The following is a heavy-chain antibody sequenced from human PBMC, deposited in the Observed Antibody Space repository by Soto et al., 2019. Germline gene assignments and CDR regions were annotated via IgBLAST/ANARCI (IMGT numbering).Heavy chain of an antibody. CDR1: GFTFSSYA. D-gene: IGHD6-19*01. V-gene: IGHV3-30*04. J-gene: IGHJ6*02. Sequence: PGGSLRLSCAASGFTFSSYAMHWVRQAPGKGLECVAVISYDGSNKYYADSVKGRFTISRDNSKNTLYLQMNSLRAEDTAVYYCAKDRGSSEYYYYGMDVWGQGTTVTVSS. CDR3: AKDRGSSEYYYYGMDV. CDR2: ISYDGSNK.